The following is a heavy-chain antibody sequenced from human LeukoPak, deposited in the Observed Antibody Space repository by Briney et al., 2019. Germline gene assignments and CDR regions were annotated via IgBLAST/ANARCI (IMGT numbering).Heavy chain of an antibody. V-gene: IGHV1-18*01. CDR2: ISAYNGNT. CDR3: ARARAAAGKFDY. J-gene: IGHJ4*02. D-gene: IGHD6-13*01. Sequence: ASVKVSCKASGYTFTSYGISWVRQAPGQGLEWMGWISAYNGNTNYAQKLQGRVTMTTDTSASTAYMELRSLRSDDTAVYYCARARAAAGKFDYWGQGTLVTVSS. CDR1: GYTFTSYG.